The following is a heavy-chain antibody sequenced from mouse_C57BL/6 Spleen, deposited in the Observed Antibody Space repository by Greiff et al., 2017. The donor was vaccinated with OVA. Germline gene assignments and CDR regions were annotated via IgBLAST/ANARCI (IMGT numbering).Heavy chain of an antibody. J-gene: IGHJ2*01. D-gene: IGHD2-1*01. V-gene: IGHV5-17*01. CDR2: ISSGSSTI. CDR1: GFTFSDYG. CDR3: ARGGYYAPYFDY. Sequence: DVKLQESGGGLVKPGGSLKLSCAASGFTFSDYGMHWVRQAPEKGLEWVAYISSGSSTIYYADTVKGRFTISRDNAKNTLFLQMTSLRSEDTAMYYCARGGYYAPYFDYWGQGTTLTVSS.